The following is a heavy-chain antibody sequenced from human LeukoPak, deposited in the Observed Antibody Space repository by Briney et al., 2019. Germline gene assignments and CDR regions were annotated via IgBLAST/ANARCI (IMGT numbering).Heavy chain of an antibody. CDR2: IYTSGTT. D-gene: IGHD3-22*01. CDR3: ARESKSYDGSGYHHDR. V-gene: IGHV4-4*07. Sequence: SETLSLTCSVSGESIRNYYWSWIRQPAGKGLEWIGRIYTSGTTDYNPSLKSRLTMSVDTSRNHFSLKLTSVTAADTAVYYCARESKSYDGSGYHHDRWGQGALVTVSS. CDR1: GESIRNYY. J-gene: IGHJ5*02.